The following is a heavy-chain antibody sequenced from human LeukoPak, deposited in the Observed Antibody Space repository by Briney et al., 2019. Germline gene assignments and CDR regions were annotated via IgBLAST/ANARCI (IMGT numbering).Heavy chain of an antibody. D-gene: IGHD3-10*01. J-gene: IGHJ4*02. CDR2: ISGSGGST. CDR3: AKDGTYYYGSGSFDY. CDR1: GFTFSSYA. Sequence: GGSLRLSCAASGFTFSSYAMSWVRQAPGKGLEWVSAISGSGGSTYYADSVKGRFTISRDNSKNTLYLQMNSLRAEDTAVYYCAKDGTYYYGSGSFDYWGQGTLVTVSS. V-gene: IGHV3-23*01.